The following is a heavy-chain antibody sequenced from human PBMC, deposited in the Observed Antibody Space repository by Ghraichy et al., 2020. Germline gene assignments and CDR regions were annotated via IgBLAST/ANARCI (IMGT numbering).Heavy chain of an antibody. CDR1: GGSISSSSYY. J-gene: IGHJ4*02. CDR2: IYYSGST. D-gene: IGHD4-17*01. V-gene: IGHV4-39*01. Sequence: SETLSLTCTVSGGSISSSSYYWGWIRQPPGKGLEWIGSIYYSGSTYYNPSLKSRVTISVDTSKNQFSLKLSSVTAADTAVYYCARQIRRRGFDYWGQGTLVTVSS. CDR3: ARQIRRRGFDY.